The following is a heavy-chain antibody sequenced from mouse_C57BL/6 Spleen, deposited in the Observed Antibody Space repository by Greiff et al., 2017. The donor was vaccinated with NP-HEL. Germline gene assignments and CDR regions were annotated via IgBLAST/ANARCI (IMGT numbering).Heavy chain of an antibody. V-gene: IGHV5-16*01. J-gene: IGHJ2*01. D-gene: IGHD2-2*01. Sequence: EVQLVESEGGLVQPGSSMKLSCTASGFTFSDYYMAWVRQVPEKGLEWVANINYDGSSTYYLDSLKSRFIISRDNAKNILYLQMSSLKSEDTATYYCARALYGYSYYFDYWGQGTTLTVSS. CDR2: INYDGSST. CDR3: ARALYGYSYYFDY. CDR1: GFTFSDYY.